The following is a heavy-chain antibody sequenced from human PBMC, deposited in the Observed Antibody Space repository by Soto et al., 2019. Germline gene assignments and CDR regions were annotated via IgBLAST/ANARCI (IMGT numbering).Heavy chain of an antibody. J-gene: IGHJ1*01. V-gene: IGHV3-23*01. Sequence: EGSLRLSCAASGFTFSSYAMSWVRQAPGKGLEWVSAISGSGGSTYYADSVKGRFTISRDNSKNTLYLQMNSLRAEDTAVYYCANRDVGIAQNQHWGQGTLVTVSS. D-gene: IGHD6-13*01. CDR1: GFTFSSYA. CDR2: ISGSGGST. CDR3: ANRDVGIAQNQH.